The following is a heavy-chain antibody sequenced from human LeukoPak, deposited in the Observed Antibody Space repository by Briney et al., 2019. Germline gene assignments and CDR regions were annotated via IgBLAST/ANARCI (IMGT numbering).Heavy chain of an antibody. J-gene: IGHJ4*02. Sequence: SVNVSCKASGYTFTIYDINWGRQATGQGLEWMGWMNPNSGNTGYAQKIQGRVTITRNTSVGTAYMELSSLRSEDAAVYYCAREDSTRLFDYWGQGTLVT. CDR1: GYTFTIYD. V-gene: IGHV1-8*03. D-gene: IGHD6-25*01. CDR2: MNPNSGNT. CDR3: AREDSTRLFDY.